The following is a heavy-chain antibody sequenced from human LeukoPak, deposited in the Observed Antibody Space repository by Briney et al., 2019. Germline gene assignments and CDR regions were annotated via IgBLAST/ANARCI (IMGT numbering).Heavy chain of an antibody. J-gene: IGHJ3*02. CDR2: IWYDGSNK. Sequence: PGGSLRLSCAASGFTFSSYGMHWVRQAPGKGLEWVAVIWYDGSNKYYADSVKGRFTISRDNSKNTLYLQTNSLRAEDTAVYYCARRSAEKGAFDIWGQGTMVTVSS. D-gene: IGHD3-3*01. V-gene: IGHV3-33*01. CDR3: ARRSAEKGAFDI. CDR1: GFTFSSYG.